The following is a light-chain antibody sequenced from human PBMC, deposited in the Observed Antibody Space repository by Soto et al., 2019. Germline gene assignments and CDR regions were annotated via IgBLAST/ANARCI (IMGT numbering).Light chain of an antibody. Sequence: QSVLTQPPSASGTPGQTVTISCSGSSSNIGSNTVNWYQQLPGTAPKLLIFNNSHRPSGVPDRFSGSRSGTSASLAISGLQSEDEADYYCAAWDHSLNGLYVFGTGTKVTVL. CDR1: SSNIGSNT. CDR2: NNS. J-gene: IGLJ1*01. CDR3: AAWDHSLNGLYV. V-gene: IGLV1-44*01.